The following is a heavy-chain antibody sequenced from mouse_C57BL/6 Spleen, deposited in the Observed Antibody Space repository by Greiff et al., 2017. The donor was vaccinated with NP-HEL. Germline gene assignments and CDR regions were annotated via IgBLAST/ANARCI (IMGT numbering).Heavy chain of an antibody. J-gene: IGHJ2*01. Sequence: EVQLQQSGPELVKPGASVKISCKASGYTFTDYYMNWVKQSHGKSLEWIGDINPNNGGTSYNQKFKGKATLTVEKSSSTAYMERRSLTSEDSAVYYCARDYDGRRTGYWGQGTTLTVSS. CDR1: GYTFTDYY. V-gene: IGHV1-26*01. D-gene: IGHD1-1*01. CDR3: ARDYDGRRTGY. CDR2: INPNNGGT.